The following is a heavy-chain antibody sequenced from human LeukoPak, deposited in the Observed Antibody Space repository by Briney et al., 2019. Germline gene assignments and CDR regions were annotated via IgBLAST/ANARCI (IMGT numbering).Heavy chain of an antibody. D-gene: IGHD3-10*01. CDR3: ARNTRSTEYYYDSGSYYSYYFDY. CDR2: INWNGGST. V-gene: IGHV3-20*04. J-gene: IGHJ4*02. CDR1: RFTFDDYG. Sequence: GSLRLSCAASRFTFDDYGMSWVRQAPGKGLEWVSGINWNGGSTGYADSVKGRFTISRDNAKNSLYLQMNSLRAEDTALYYCARNTRSTEYYYDSGSYYSYYFDYWGQGTLVTVSS.